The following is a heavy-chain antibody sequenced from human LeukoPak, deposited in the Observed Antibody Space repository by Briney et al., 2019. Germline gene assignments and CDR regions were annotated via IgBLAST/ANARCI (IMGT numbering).Heavy chain of an antibody. CDR2: IYYSGST. D-gene: IGHD4-11*01. J-gene: IGHJ5*02. Sequence: SETLSLTCTVSGGSISSSSYYWGWIRQPPGKGLEWIGSIYYSGSTYYNPSLKSRVTISVDTSKNQFSLKLSSVTAADTAVYYCARHTFLTTVTTSGFDPWGQGTLVTVSS. CDR1: GGSISSSSYY. V-gene: IGHV4-39*01. CDR3: ARHTFLTTVTTSGFDP.